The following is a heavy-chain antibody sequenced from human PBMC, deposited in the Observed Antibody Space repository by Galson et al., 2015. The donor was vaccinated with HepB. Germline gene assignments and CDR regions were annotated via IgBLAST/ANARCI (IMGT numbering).Heavy chain of an antibody. D-gene: IGHD3-3*01. CDR2: ISGSGGST. J-gene: IGHJ4*02. CDR3: AKDPYDFWIFDY. CDR1: GFTFSSYA. Sequence: SLRLSCAASGFTFSSYAMSWVRQAPGKGLEWVSAISGSGGSTYYADSVKGRFTISRDNSKNTLYLQMNSLRAEDTAVYYCAKDPYDFWIFDYWGQGTLVTVSS. V-gene: IGHV3-23*01.